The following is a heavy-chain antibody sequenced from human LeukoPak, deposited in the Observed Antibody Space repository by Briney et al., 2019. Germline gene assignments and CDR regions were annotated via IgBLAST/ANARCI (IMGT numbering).Heavy chain of an antibody. D-gene: IGHD6-13*01. CDR3: AKSIAAVAYFQH. CDR2: ISGSGGST. Sequence: GGSLRLSCAASGFTFSSYSMNWVRQAPGKGLEWVSAISGSGGSTYYADSVKGRFTISRDNSKNTLYLQMNSLRAEDTAVYYCAKSIAAVAYFQHWGQGTLVTVSS. J-gene: IGHJ1*01. V-gene: IGHV3-23*01. CDR1: GFTFSSYS.